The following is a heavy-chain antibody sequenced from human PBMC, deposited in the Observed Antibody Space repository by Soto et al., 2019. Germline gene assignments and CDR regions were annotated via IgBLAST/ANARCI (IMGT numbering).Heavy chain of an antibody. CDR1: GGSISSYY. CDR2: IYYSGST. Sequence: SEILSLTCTVSGGSISSYYWSWIRQPPGKGLEWIGYIYYSGSTNYNPSLKSRVTISVDTSKNQFSLKLSSVTAADTAVYYCARFHYDFWSGYYTGWFDPWGQGTLVTVSS. CDR3: ARFHYDFWSGYYTGWFDP. D-gene: IGHD3-3*01. V-gene: IGHV4-59*01. J-gene: IGHJ5*02.